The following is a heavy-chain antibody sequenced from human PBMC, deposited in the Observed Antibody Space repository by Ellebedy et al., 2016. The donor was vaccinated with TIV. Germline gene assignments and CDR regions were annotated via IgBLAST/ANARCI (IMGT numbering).Heavy chain of an antibody. J-gene: IGHJ4*02. CDR1: GFTFSSYS. CDR3: AREGWGAATGPGY. V-gene: IGHV3-48*04. CDR2: ISSSSGTI. D-gene: IGHD6-13*01. Sequence: GGSLRLSXAASGFTFSSYSMNWVRQAPGKGLEWVSYISSSSGTIYYADSVKGRFTISRDNAKNSLYLQMNSLRAEDTAVYYCAREGWGAATGPGYWGQGTLVTVSS.